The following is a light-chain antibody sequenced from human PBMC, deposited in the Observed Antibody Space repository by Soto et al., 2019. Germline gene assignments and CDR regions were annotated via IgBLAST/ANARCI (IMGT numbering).Light chain of an antibody. CDR2: RNN. CDR3: AAWDDSLSGVV. J-gene: IGLJ2*01. V-gene: IGLV1-47*01. CDR1: SYSIGSNY. Sequence: QSVLTQPPSASRTPGQRVTISCSESSYSIGSNYVYWYQQLPGTAPKLLIYRNNQRPSGVPDRFSGSKSGASASLAISGLRSEDEADYYCAAWDDSLSGVVFGGGTKLT.